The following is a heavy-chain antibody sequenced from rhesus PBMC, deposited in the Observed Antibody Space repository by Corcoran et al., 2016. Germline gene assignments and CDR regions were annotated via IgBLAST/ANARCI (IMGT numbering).Heavy chain of an antibody. V-gene: IGHV3-30*01. Sequence: EVQVVESGGDLVQRGGSLRLSGAGSGLTFSNSWMNWGRQAPGMGLEWVARIKSKADGETADYAASVKGRFTISRDDSKNTLYLQMNSLKTEDTAVYHCTTAYRDVWGRGVLVTVSS. J-gene: IGHJ5-2*02. CDR3: TTAYRDV. CDR1: GLTFSNSW. CDR2: IKSKADGETA. D-gene: IGHD4-11*01.